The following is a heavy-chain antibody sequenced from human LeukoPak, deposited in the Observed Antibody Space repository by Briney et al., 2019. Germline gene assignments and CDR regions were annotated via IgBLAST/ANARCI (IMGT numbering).Heavy chain of an antibody. Sequence: PSETLSLTCAVYGGSFSGYYWSWIRQPPGKGLEWIGEINHSGITNYNPSLKSRVTISVDTSKNQFSPKLGSVTAADKAVYYCARVPRSVAGTEVFDYWGQGTLVTVSS. CDR3: ARVPRSVAGTEVFDY. CDR1: GGSFSGYY. CDR2: INHSGIT. D-gene: IGHD6-19*01. J-gene: IGHJ4*02. V-gene: IGHV4-34*01.